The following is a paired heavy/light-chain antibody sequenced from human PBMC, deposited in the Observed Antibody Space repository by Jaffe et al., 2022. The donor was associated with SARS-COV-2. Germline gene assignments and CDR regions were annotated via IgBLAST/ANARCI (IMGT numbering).Light chain of an antibody. CDR2: YYSDSDK. CDR1: SDINVGSYN. Sequence: QPVLTQPPSSSASPGESARLTCTLPSDINVGSYNIYWYQQKPGSPPRYLLYYYSDSDKGQGSGVPSRFSGSKDASANTGILLISGLQSEDEADYYCMIWPSNVRVFGGGTKLTVL. CDR3: MIWPSNVRV. V-gene: IGLV5-37*01. J-gene: IGLJ3*02.
Heavy chain of an antibody. J-gene: IGHJ4*02. CDR3: ARDRMDHRRVAVDIFDY. CDR1: GFTFSSYS. D-gene: IGHD6-19*01. Sequence: EVQLVESGGGLVKPGGSLRLSCAASGFTFSSYSMNWVRQAPGKGLEWVSSISSSSSYIYYADSVKGRFTISRDNAKNSLYLQMNSLRAEDTAVYYCARDRMDHRRVAVDIFDYWGQGTLVTVSS. CDR2: ISSSSSYI. V-gene: IGHV3-21*01.